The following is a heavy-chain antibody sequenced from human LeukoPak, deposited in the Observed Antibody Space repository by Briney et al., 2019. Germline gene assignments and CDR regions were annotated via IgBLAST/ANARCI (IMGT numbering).Heavy chain of an antibody. CDR2: IYHSGST. V-gene: IGHV4-30-2*01. Sequence: SQTLSLTCAVSGGSISSGGYSWSWIRQPPGKGLEWIGYIYHSGSTYYNPSLKSRVTISVDRSKNQFSLKLSSVTAADTAVYYCARSYSGCYVFGWFDPWGQGTLVTVSS. CDR1: GGSISSGGYS. D-gene: IGHD1-26*01. CDR3: ARSYSGCYVFGWFDP. J-gene: IGHJ5*02.